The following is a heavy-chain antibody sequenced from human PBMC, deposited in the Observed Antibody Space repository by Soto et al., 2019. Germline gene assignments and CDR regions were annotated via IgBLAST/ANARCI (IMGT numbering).Heavy chain of an antibody. Sequence: GESLKISCKGSGYSFTSYWIGWVRQMPGKGLEWMGIIYPGDSDTRYSPSFQGQVTISADKSISTAYLQWSSLKASDTAMYYCATSEDYGDYYYYGMDVWGQGTTVTVSS. J-gene: IGHJ6*02. D-gene: IGHD4-17*01. V-gene: IGHV5-51*01. CDR2: IYPGDSDT. CDR1: GYSFTSYW. CDR3: ATSEDYGDYYYYGMDV.